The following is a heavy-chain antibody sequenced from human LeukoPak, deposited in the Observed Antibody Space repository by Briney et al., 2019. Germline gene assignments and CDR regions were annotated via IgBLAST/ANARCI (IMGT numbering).Heavy chain of an antibody. D-gene: IGHD3-9*01. CDR1: GFTFSSYA. J-gene: IGHJ4*02. V-gene: IGHV3-23*01. Sequence: GGSLRLSCATSGFTFSSYAMSWVRQAPGKGLEWVSGIGASGGSTYYADSVKGRFTISRDNSKNTLYLQMNSLRTEDTAVYYCAKAEGYDIMTGLDYWGQGTLVTVSS. CDR3: AKAEGYDIMTGLDY. CDR2: IGASGGST.